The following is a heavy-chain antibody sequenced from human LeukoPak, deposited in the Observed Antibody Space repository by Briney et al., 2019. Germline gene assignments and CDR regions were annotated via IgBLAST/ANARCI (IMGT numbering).Heavy chain of an antibody. D-gene: IGHD6-13*01. CDR3: ALIAAAGLVRVRDMDV. Sequence: ASVKVSCKASGGTFSSYAISWVRQAPGQGLEWMGGIIPIFGTANYAQKFQGRVTITADESTSTAYMELNSLRAEDTAVYYCALIAAAGLVRVRDMDVWGKGTTVTVSS. V-gene: IGHV1-69*13. CDR2: IIPIFGTA. CDR1: GGTFSSYA. J-gene: IGHJ6*03.